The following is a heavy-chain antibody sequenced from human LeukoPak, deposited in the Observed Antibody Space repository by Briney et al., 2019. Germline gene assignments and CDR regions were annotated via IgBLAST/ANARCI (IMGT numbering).Heavy chain of an antibody. CDR2: ISYDGSNK. CDR3: ASEENYSLDY. V-gene: IGHV3-30*03. Sequence: GGSLRLSCAASGFTFSTYSVNWFRQAPGKGLEWVAVISYDGSNKYYADSVKGRFTISRDDSKNTLSLQMNSLRAEDTAVYYCASEENYSLDYWGQGTLVTVSS. CDR1: GFTFSTYS. J-gene: IGHJ4*02. D-gene: IGHD2-15*01.